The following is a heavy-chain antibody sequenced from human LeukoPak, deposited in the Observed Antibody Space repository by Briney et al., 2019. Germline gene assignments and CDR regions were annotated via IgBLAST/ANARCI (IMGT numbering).Heavy chain of an antibody. V-gene: IGHV3-53*01. CDR1: GFSASSNY. J-gene: IGHJ4*02. CDR2: IYSGGTT. CDR3: VRGQITLTL. D-gene: IGHD3-22*01. Sequence: GGSLRLSCAASGFSASSNYMSWVRQAPGKGLEWVSVIYSGGTTYYADSVKGRFTISRDNSKNTLYLQMNSLRAEDTAVYYCVRGQITLTLWGQGTLVTVSS.